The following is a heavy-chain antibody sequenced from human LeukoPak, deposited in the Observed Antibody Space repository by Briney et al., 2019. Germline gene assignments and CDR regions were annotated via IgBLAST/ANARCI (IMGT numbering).Heavy chain of an antibody. V-gene: IGHV3-33*01. CDR3: ARGYYYGSGSPGPYGMDV. CDR2: IWYHGSQK. Sequence: PGGSLRLSCAASGFTFRNYGMHWVRQAPGKGLEWVAVIWYHGSQKYSADSVKGRFAISRDNSKNTLYLQMNSLRVEDTAVYHCARGYYYGSGSPGPYGMDVWGQGTTVTVSS. D-gene: IGHD3-10*01. J-gene: IGHJ6*02. CDR1: GFTFRNYG.